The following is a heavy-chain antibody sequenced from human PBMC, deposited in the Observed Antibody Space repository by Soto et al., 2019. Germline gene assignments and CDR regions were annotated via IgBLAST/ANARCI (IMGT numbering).Heavy chain of an antibody. CDR1: GFTFGDYA. V-gene: IGHV3-49*03. CDR2: IRSKAYGGTT. J-gene: IGHJ4*02. D-gene: IGHD3-22*01. CDR3: ANLENSGFYWPFDH. Sequence: GGSLRLSCTTSGFTFGDYAMSWFRQAPGKALEWVGFIRSKAYGGTTEYAASVTGRFFISRDDSKSIAYLQMNSLKTDDTAVYYCANLENSGFYWPFDHWGQGSLVTVSS.